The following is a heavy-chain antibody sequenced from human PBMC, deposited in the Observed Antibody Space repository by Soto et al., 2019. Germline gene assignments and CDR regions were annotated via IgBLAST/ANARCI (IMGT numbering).Heavy chain of an antibody. CDR1: GFTFSPYA. V-gene: IGHV3-23*01. Sequence: SLRLSCAASGFTFSPYAMSWVRQAPGKGLEWVSSISGSGGSTHYADSVKGRSTVSRDNSKRALSLQMSSLREEDTATYYCAKGLRRLLRTQYYYGLDVWGRGTTVTVSS. CDR3: AKGLRRLLRTQYYYGLDV. D-gene: IGHD3-10*01. CDR2: ISGSGGST. J-gene: IGHJ6*02.